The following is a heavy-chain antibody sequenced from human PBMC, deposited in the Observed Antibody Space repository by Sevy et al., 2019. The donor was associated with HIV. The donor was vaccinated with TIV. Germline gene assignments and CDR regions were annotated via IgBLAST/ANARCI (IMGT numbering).Heavy chain of an antibody. CDR1: GFTFNIYA. J-gene: IGHJ5*02. V-gene: IGHV3-23*01. Sequence: GGSLRLSCAASGFTFNIYAMTWVRQAPGKGLEWVSTISVSGVSTYYADSVKGRFTISRDNSKNTLYLQMNSLRAEDTAVYYCAKDHDNNWFDPWGQGTLVTVSS. D-gene: IGHD3-9*01. CDR3: AKDHDNNWFDP. CDR2: ISVSGVST.